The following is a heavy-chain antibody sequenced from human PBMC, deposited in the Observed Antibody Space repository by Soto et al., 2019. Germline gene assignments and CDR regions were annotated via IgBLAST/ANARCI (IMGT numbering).Heavy chain of an antibody. Sequence: WGSLRLSCAASGFTCSSYAMSWVRQAPGKGLEWVSAISGSGGSTYYADSVKGRFTISRDNSKNTLYLQMNSLRAEDTAVYYCAKDRSSGWYGLIDYWGQGTLVTVSS. J-gene: IGHJ4*02. CDR3: AKDRSSGWYGLIDY. CDR2: ISGSGGST. D-gene: IGHD6-19*01. CDR1: GFTCSSYA. V-gene: IGHV3-23*01.